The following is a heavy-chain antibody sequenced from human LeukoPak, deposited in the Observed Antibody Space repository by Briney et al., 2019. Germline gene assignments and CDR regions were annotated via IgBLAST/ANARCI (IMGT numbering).Heavy chain of an antibody. V-gene: IGHV4-34*01. D-gene: IGHD3-22*01. CDR1: GESFSGYY. CDR3: ARATYYYDGSGYYSGYYFDY. Sequence: SETLSLTCAVYGESFSGYYWSRIRQPPGKGLEWIGEINHSGSTNYNPSLKSRVTISVDTSKSQFSLKLSSVTAADTAVYYCARATYYYDGSGYYSGYYFDYWGQGTLVTVSS. CDR2: INHSGST. J-gene: IGHJ4*02.